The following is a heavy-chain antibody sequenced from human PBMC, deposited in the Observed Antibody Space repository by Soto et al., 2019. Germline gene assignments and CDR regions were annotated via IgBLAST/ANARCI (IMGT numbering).Heavy chain of an antibody. Sequence: QVQLQESGPGLVKPSETLSLTCTVSGGSVSSGSYYWSWIRQPPGKGLEWIGYIYYSGSTNYNPSLKXRXTXAXXTSKNQFSLKLSSVTAADTAVYYCARGWEPYYCDYWGQGTLVTVSS. CDR3: ARGWEPYYCDY. V-gene: IGHV4-61*01. CDR1: GGSVSSGSYY. CDR2: IYYSGST. D-gene: IGHD1-26*01. J-gene: IGHJ4*02.